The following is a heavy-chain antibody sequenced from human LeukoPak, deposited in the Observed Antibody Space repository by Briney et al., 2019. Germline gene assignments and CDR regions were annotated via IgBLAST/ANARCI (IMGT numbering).Heavy chain of an antibody. CDR2: ISAYNGNT. CDR3: ARRDIMSLLDY. D-gene: IGHD3-16*01. CDR1: GYTFTSYG. J-gene: IGHJ4*02. Sequence: ASVTVSCTASGYTFTSYGISWVRQAPGQGLEWMGWISAYNGNTNYAQKLQGRVTMTTDASTSTAYMELRSLRSDDTAVYYCARRDIMSLLDYWGQGTLVTVSS. V-gene: IGHV1-18*01.